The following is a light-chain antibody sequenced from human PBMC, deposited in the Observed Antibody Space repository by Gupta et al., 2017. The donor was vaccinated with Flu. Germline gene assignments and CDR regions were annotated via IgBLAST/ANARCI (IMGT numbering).Light chain of an antibody. V-gene: IGLV2-14*03. Sequence: SALTQPASVSASPVPSITISCTGTSSDVGGHNYVSWYQQHPGRAPKLLIYDVTNRPAVVANRFSCSKSANTASLTISGLQGEDAADYYCSSYTSSSTDVFGTGTTVTVL. J-gene: IGLJ1*01. CDR3: SSYTSSSTDV. CDR1: SSDVGGHNY. CDR2: DVT.